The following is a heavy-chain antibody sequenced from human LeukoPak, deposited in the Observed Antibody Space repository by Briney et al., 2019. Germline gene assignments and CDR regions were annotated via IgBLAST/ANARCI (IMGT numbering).Heavy chain of an antibody. V-gene: IGHV4-30-4*01. D-gene: IGHD6-6*01. CDR3: AREGIEYSSSSYAFDI. J-gene: IGHJ3*02. CDR1: GGSVKSPTSY. CDR2: IYYSGST. Sequence: SETLSLTCTVSGGSVKSPTSYWSWIRQPPGKGLEWIGYIYYSGSTYYNPSLKSRVTISVDTSKNQFSLKLSSVTAADTAVYYCAREGIEYSSSSYAFDIWGQGTMVTVSS.